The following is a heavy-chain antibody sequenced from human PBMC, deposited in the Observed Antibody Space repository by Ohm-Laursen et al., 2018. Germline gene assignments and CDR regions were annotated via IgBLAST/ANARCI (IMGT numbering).Heavy chain of an antibody. CDR3: ARDGSDMGDY. CDR2: IKQDGSEK. V-gene: IGHV3-7*01. J-gene: IGHJ4*02. Sequence: SLRLSCSASGFTFSIYWMSWVRQAPGKGLGWVANIKQDGSEKYYVDSVKGRFTISRDNAKNSLYLQMNSLRVEDTAVYYCARDGSDMGDYWGQGTLVTVSS. D-gene: IGHD5-12*01. CDR1: GFTFSIYW.